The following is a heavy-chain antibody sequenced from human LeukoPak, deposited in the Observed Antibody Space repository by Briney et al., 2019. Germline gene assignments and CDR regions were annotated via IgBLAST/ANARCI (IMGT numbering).Heavy chain of an antibody. CDR1: AYTFTRYN. CDR3: ASGLLWFGELYRDY. V-gene: IGHV1-2*02. D-gene: IGHD3-10*01. J-gene: IGHJ4*02. Sequence: ASVKVSCKASAYTFTRYNIRWVRQAPGQGLEWMGWITADNDYTNYAQKFQGRVTMTRDTSISTAYMELSRLRSDDTAVYYCASGLLWFGELYRDYWGQGTLVTVSS. CDR2: ITADNDYT.